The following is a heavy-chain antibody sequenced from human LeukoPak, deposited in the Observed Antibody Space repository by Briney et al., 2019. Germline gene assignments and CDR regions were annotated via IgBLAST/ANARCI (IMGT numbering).Heavy chain of an antibody. J-gene: IGHJ4*02. D-gene: IGHD3-22*01. CDR1: GGSISSSNW. Sequence: SETLSLTCAVSGGSISSSNWWSWVRQPPGKGLEWIGEIYHSGSTNYNPSLKSRVTISVDTSKNQFSLKLSSVTAADTAVYYCASSLGDSSGYHDYWGQGTLVTVSS. CDR3: ASSLGDSSGYHDY. CDR2: IYHSGST. V-gene: IGHV4-4*02.